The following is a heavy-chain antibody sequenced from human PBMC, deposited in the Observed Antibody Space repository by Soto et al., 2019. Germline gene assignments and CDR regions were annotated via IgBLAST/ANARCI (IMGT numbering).Heavy chain of an antibody. J-gene: IGHJ4*02. CDR1: GYSFTSYG. V-gene: IGHV1-18*04. CDR2: ISGHNGNT. Sequence: QVQLVQSGAEVKKPGASVKVSCKASGYSFTSYGISWVRQAPGQGPEWMGWISGHNGNTNHPQSLQGRVTMTTDTSRNTAYMELRSLRSDATAVYYCARQRFNYYDDTVYYYFDYWGQGTLVTVAS. CDR3: ARQRFNYYDDTVYYYFDY. D-gene: IGHD3-22*01.